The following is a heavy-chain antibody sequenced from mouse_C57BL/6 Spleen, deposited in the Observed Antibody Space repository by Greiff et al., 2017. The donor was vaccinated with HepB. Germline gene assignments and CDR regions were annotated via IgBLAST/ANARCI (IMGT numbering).Heavy chain of an antibody. J-gene: IGHJ2*01. CDR1: GFTFSSYG. Sequence: DVQLVESGGGLVQPGGSLKLSCAASGFTFSSYGMSWVRQTPDKRLELVATINSNGGSTYYPDSVKGRFTISRDNAKNTLYQQMISLKSEDTAMYYCARMARTINWGQGTTLTVSS. V-gene: IGHV5-6-3*01. CDR3: ARMARTIN. CDR2: INSNGGST.